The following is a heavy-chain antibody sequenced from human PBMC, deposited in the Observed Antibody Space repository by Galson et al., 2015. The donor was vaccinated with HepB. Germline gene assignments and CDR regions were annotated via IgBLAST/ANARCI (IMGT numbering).Heavy chain of an antibody. J-gene: IGHJ4*02. Sequence: QSGAEVKKPGESLRISCNVSGYSFTSYLINWVRQTPGKGLEWMGRIDPSNSYIKYSPSFEGHVTISVDKSVNTAYLQWSSLKASDTAVYYCVRRPKTMTTYCGYWGQGTLVGVSS. CDR2: IDPSNSYI. V-gene: IGHV5-10-1*01. CDR3: VRRPKTMTTYCGY. CDR1: GYSFTSYL. D-gene: IGHD2-21*01.